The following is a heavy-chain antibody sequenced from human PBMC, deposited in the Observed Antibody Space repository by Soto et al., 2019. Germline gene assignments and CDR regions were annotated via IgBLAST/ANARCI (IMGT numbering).Heavy chain of an antibody. Sequence: PGGSLRLSCAASGFTVTGNYMSWVRQAPGKGLEWVSVIYGGGATYYADSVRGRFTISRQNLQNTLYLQMNSLRAEDTAVYYCAHSRRGSSGWYELRHYFDYWGQGTLVTVSS. CDR2: IYGGGAT. CDR3: AHSRRGSSGWYELRHYFDY. CDR1: GFTVTGNY. J-gene: IGHJ4*02. V-gene: IGHV3-53*04. D-gene: IGHD6-19*01.